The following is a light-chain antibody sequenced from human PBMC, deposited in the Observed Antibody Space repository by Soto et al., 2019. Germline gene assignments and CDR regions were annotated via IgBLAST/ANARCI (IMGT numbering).Light chain of an antibody. CDR3: SSYTSSSTLA. V-gene: IGLV2-14*01. Sequence: QSALTQPASVSGSPGQSITISCTGTSSDVGGYNYVSWYQQHPGKAPKLMIYAVSNRPSGVSNRFSGSKSGNTAALTISGLQAEDEAEYYCSSYTSSSTLAFGTGTKRTVL. J-gene: IGLJ1*01. CDR1: SSDVGGYNY. CDR2: AVS.